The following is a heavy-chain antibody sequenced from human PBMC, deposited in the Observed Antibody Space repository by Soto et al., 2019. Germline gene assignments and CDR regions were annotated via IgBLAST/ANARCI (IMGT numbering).Heavy chain of an antibody. V-gene: IGHV2-5*02. CDR3: ARRTRYGSPYYFDY. CDR2: IYWDDDK. CDR1: GFSLSTSGVG. D-gene: IGHD5-18*01. J-gene: IGHJ4*02. Sequence: QITLKESGPTLVKPTQTLTLTCTFSGFSLSTSGVGVGWIRQPPGKALEWLALIYWDDDKRYSPSLKSRLTITKDTAKNQAVLTMANRGPVDTATYYCARRTRYGSPYYFDYWGQGTLVTVSS.